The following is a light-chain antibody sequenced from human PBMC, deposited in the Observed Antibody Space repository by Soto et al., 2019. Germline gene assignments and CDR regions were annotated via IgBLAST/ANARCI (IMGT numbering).Light chain of an antibody. J-gene: IGLJ2*01. Sequence: QSALTQPASVSGSPGQSITISCTGTSSDVGGYNFVPWYQQHPGKAPKFIIYDVRNRPSGVSNRFSGSRSGNTASLTISGLQAEDEADYYCSSYTSTNTVIFGGGTKLTVL. CDR2: DVR. CDR1: SSDVGGYNF. CDR3: SSYTSTNTVI. V-gene: IGLV2-14*03.